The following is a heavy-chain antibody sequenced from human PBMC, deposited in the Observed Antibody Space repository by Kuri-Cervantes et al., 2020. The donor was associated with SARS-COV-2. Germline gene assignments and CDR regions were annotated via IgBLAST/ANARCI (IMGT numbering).Heavy chain of an antibody. D-gene: IGHD2/OR15-2a*01. CDR2: ISYDGSNK. CDR1: GFTFSSYG. J-gene: IGHJ6*02. V-gene: IGHV3-30*18. Sequence: LSLTCAASGFTFSSYGMHWVRQAPGKGLEWVAVISYDGSNKYYADSVKGRFTISRDNSKNTLYLQMNSLRAEDTAVYYCAKEISTTGHRYFYGMDVWGQGTTVTVSS. CDR3: AKEISTTGHRYFYGMDV.